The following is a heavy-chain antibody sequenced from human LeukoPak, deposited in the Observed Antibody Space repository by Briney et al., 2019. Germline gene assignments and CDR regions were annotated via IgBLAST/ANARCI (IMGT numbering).Heavy chain of an antibody. CDR1: GFTFSSYA. CDR3: AIDWILLWFGELWDWFDP. Sequence: PGGSLRLSCAASGFTFSSYAMHWVRQAPGKGLEWVAVISYDGSNKYYADSVKGRFTISRDNPKNTLYLQMNSLRAEDTAVYYCAIDWILLWFGELWDWFDPWGQGTLVSVSS. D-gene: IGHD3-10*01. J-gene: IGHJ5*02. V-gene: IGHV3-30-3*01. CDR2: ISYDGSNK.